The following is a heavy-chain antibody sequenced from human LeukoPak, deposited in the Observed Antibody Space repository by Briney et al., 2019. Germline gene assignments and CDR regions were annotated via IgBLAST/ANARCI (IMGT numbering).Heavy chain of an antibody. CDR2: INPNSGGT. D-gene: IGHD6-13*01. CDR3: ARDRVPPFLQQLNY. CDR1: GYTFTGYY. Sequence: ASVKVSCKASGYTFTGYYMHWVRQAPGQGLEWMGRINPNSGGTNYAQKFQGRVTMTRDTSISTAYMELSRLRSDDTAVYYCARDRVPPFLQQLNYWGREPWSPSPQ. J-gene: IGHJ4*02. V-gene: IGHV1-2*06.